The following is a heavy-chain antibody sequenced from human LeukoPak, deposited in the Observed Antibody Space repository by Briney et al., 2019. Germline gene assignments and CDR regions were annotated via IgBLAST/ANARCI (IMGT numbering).Heavy chain of an antibody. J-gene: IGHJ4*02. Sequence: SETLSRTCTVSGGSISSGGYYWSWIRQHPGKGLEWIGYIYYSGSTYYNPSLKSRVTISVDTSKNQFSLKLSSVTAADTAVYYCARDGKLGIYYWGQGTLVTVSS. CDR3: ARDGKLGIYY. CDR2: IYYSGST. CDR1: GGSISSGGYY. V-gene: IGHV4-31*03. D-gene: IGHD7-27*01.